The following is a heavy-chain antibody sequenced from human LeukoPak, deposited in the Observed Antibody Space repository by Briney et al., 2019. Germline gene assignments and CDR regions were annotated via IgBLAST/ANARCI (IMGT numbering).Heavy chain of an antibody. J-gene: IGHJ4*02. CDR3: AKDSGSCEIDY. CDR2: ISWNSGSI. D-gene: IGHD1-26*01. Sequence: GGSLRLSCAASGFTFDDYAMHWVRQAPGKGLEWVSGISWNSGSIGYADSVKGRFTISRDNAKNSLYLQMNSLRAEDTALYYCAKDSGSCEIDYWGQGTLVTVSS. CDR1: GFTFDDYA. V-gene: IGHV3-9*01.